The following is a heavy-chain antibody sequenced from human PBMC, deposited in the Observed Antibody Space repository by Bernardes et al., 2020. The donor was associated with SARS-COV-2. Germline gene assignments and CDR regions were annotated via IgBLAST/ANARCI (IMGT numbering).Heavy chain of an antibody. CDR1: GFSLSTSGLC. CDR2: IDWDDDK. CDR3: ARSITMVRGVITPFDY. J-gene: IGHJ4*02. D-gene: IGHD3-10*01. Sequence: SGPTLVKPTQTLTLTCTFSGFSLSTSGLCVSWIRQPPGKALAWLALIDWDDDKYYSTSLKTRLTISKDTSKNQVVLTMTNMDPVDTATYYCARSITMVRGVITPFDYWGQGTLVTVSS. V-gene: IGHV2-70*01.